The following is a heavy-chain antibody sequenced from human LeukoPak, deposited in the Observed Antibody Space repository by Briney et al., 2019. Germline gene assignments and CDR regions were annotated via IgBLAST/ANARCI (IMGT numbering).Heavy chain of an antibody. CDR2: IYYSGST. Sequence: SETLSLTCTVSGGSISSYYWSWIRQPPGKGLEWIGYIYYSGSTNYNPSLKSRVTISVDTSKNQFSLKLSSVTAADTAVYYCARQPRSIVATSEFDYWGQGTLVTVSS. CDR1: GGSISSYY. V-gene: IGHV4-59*08. D-gene: IGHD5-12*01. CDR3: ARQPRSIVATSEFDY. J-gene: IGHJ4*02.